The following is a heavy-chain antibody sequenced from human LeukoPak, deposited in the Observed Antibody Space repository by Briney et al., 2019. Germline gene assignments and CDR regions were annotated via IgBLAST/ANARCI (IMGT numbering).Heavy chain of an antibody. V-gene: IGHV3-23*01. J-gene: IGHJ6*02. Sequence: GGSLRLSCAASGSTFSSYAMSWVRQAPGKGLEWVSAISGSGGSTYYADSVKGRFTISRDNSKNTLYLQMNSLRAEDTAVYYCAKHRLRAAAATVLDVWGQGTTVTVSS. D-gene: IGHD6-13*01. CDR2: ISGSGGST. CDR3: AKHRLRAAAATVLDV. CDR1: GSTFSSYA.